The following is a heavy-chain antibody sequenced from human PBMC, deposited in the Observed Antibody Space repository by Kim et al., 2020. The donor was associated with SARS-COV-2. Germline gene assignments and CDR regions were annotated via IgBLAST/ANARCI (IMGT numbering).Heavy chain of an antibody. CDR3: ARDRGYYYDSSGYSPEYFQH. D-gene: IGHD3-22*01. V-gene: IGHV3-30*01. Sequence: RFTISRDNSKNTLYLQMNSLRAEDTAVYYCARDRGYYYDSSGYSPEYFQHWGQGTLVTVSS. J-gene: IGHJ1*01.